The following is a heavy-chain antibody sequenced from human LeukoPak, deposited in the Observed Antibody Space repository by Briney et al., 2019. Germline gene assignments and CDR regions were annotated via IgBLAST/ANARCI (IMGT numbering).Heavy chain of an antibody. D-gene: IGHD4-17*01. CDR2: ISYDGSNK. V-gene: IGHV3-30*04. CDR1: GFTFSSYA. J-gene: IGHJ6*02. CDR3: ARDNGDYGRTKPYYYYYGMDV. Sequence: GGSLRLSCAASGFTFSSYAMHWVRQAPGKGLEWVAVISYDGSNKYYADSVKGRFTISRDNSKNTLYLQMNSLRAEDTAVYYCARDNGDYGRTKPYYYYYGMDVWGQGTTVTVSS.